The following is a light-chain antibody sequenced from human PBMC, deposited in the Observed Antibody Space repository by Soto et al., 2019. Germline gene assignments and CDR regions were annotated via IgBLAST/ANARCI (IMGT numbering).Light chain of an antibody. CDR2: GAS. V-gene: IGKV3-20*01. CDR3: QQYGRSPFN. Sequence: EIVLTQSPGTLSLSPGERATLSCRASQSVTSNYLAWYQQKPGQAPRVLIYGASSRATGVPDRFSGSGSGTDFTLTISRLEPEDFAVYYCQQYGRSPFNFGTGTKVDSK. J-gene: IGKJ3*01. CDR1: QSVTSNY.